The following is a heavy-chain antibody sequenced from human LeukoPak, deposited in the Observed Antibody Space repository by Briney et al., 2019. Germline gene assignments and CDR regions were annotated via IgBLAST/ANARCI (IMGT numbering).Heavy chain of an antibody. V-gene: IGHV1-18*01. CDR2: ISAYNGNT. D-gene: IGHD4-17*01. CDR1: GYTFTSYG. CDR3: ARVDYGDYMLHYYYYYYMDV. Sequence: GASVKVSCKASGYTFTSYGISWVRQAPGQGLEWMGWISAYNGNTNYAQKLQSRVTMTTDTSTSTAYMELRSLRSDDTAVYYCARVDYGDYMLHYYYYYYMDVWGKGTTVTVSS. J-gene: IGHJ6*03.